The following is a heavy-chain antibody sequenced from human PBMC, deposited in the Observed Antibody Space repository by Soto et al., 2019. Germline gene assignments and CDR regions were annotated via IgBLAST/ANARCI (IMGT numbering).Heavy chain of an antibody. Sequence: ASVKVSCKASGGTFSSYAISWVRQAPGQGLEWMGGIIPIFGTANYAQKFQGRVTITADESTSTAYMELSSLRSEDTAVYYCASPNEYCSSTSCPPWDAFDIWGQGTMVTVSS. CDR3: ASPNEYCSSTSCPPWDAFDI. J-gene: IGHJ3*02. D-gene: IGHD2-2*01. CDR2: IIPIFGTA. CDR1: GGTFSSYA. V-gene: IGHV1-69*13.